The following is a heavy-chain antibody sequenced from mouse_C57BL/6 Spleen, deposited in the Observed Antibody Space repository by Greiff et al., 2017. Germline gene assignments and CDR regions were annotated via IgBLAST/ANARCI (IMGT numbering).Heavy chain of an antibody. Sequence: EVQLQESGPGLVKPSQSLSLTCSVTGYSITSGYYWNWIRQFPGNKLEWMGYISYDGSNNYNPSLKNRISITRDTSKNQFFLKLNSVTTEDTATYYCARVDYYDYDVYYAMDYWGQGTSVTVSS. CDR2: ISYDGSN. CDR1: GYSITSGYY. CDR3: ARVDYYDYDVYYAMDY. D-gene: IGHD2-4*01. J-gene: IGHJ4*01. V-gene: IGHV3-6*01.